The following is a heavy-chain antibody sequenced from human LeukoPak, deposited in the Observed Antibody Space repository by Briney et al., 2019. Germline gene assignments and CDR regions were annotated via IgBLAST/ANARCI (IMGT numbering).Heavy chain of an antibody. D-gene: IGHD6-13*01. CDR2: MNPNSGNT. Sequence: ASVKVSCKASGYTFTSYDINWVRQATGQGLGWMGWMNPNSGNTGYAQKFQGRVTMTRNTSISTAYMELSSLRSEDTAVYYCARGSSTWTHIDHWGQGSLVTVSS. CDR1: GYTFTSYD. V-gene: IGHV1-8*01. CDR3: ARGSSTWTHIDH. J-gene: IGHJ4*02.